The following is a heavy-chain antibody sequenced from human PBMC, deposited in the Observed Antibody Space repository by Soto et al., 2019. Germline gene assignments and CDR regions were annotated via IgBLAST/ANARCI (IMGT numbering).Heavy chain of an antibody. CDR3: ARATYYYDSSGYYGYYFDY. CDR1: GGSISSYY. J-gene: IGHJ4*02. D-gene: IGHD3-22*01. CDR2: IYYSGST. V-gene: IGHV4-59*01. Sequence: SETLSLTCTVSGGSISSYYWSWIRQPPGKGLEWIGYIYYSGSTNYNSSLKSRVTISVDTSKNQLSLKLSSVTAADTAVYYCARATYYYDSSGYYGYYFDYWGQGTLVTVPQ.